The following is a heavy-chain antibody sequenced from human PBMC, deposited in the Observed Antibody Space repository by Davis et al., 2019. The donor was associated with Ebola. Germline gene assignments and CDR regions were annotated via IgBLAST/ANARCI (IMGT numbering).Heavy chain of an antibody. J-gene: IGHJ5*02. CDR3: ARVAMYYDFWSGSLGFDP. Sequence: PSETLSLTCTVSGGSISSYYWSWIRQPPGKGLEWIGYIYYSGSTNYNPSLKSRVTISVDTSKNQFSLKLSSVTAADTAVYYCARVAMYYDFWSGSLGFDPWGQGTLVTVSS. CDR1: GGSISSYY. V-gene: IGHV4-59*01. CDR2: IYYSGST. D-gene: IGHD3-3*01.